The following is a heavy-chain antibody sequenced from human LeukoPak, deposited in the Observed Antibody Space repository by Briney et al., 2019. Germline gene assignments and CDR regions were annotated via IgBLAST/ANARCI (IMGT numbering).Heavy chain of an antibody. Sequence: SETLSLTCTVSGGSISSYYWSWIRQPPGKGLEWIGYIYYSGSTNYNPSLKSRVTMSVDTSKNQFSLKLSSVTAADTAVYYCARGSRTTVNWFDPWGQGTLVTVSS. CDR1: GGSISSYY. CDR3: ARGSRTTVNWFDP. D-gene: IGHD4-11*01. CDR2: IYYSGST. J-gene: IGHJ5*02. V-gene: IGHV4-59*12.